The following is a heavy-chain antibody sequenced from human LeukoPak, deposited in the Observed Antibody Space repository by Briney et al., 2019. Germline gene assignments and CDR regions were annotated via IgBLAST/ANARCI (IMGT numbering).Heavy chain of an antibody. J-gene: IGHJ4*02. CDR2: IYRSGST. V-gene: IGHV4-38-2*02. Sequence: PSETLSLTCTVSGYSISSGYYWGWIRPPPGKGLEWIGSIYRSGSTYYNPSLKSRVTISLDTSKNQFSLKLSSVTAADTAVYYCARGNRWGTGYYKYWGQGTLVTVSS. CDR1: GYSISSGYY. D-gene: IGHD3-9*01. CDR3: ARGNRWGTGYYKY.